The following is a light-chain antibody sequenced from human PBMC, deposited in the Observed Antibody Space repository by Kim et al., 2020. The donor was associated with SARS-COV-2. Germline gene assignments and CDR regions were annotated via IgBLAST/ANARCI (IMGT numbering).Light chain of an antibody. J-gene: IGKJ4*01. V-gene: IGKV3-15*01. Sequence: VSHGESATLSCSASQSVTTNLAWYQQKPGQTPSLVIYDASTRATDIPGRFSGSGSGAEFTLTISSLQSEDFALYYCQQYHKWPLTFGGGTKVDIK. CDR2: DAS. CDR1: QSVTTN. CDR3: QQYHKWPLT.